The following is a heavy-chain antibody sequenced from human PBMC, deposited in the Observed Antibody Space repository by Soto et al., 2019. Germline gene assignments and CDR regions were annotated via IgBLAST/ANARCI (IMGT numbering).Heavy chain of an antibody. Sequence: SVQVSCKASGYTFTSYGIHWVRQAPGQRLEWMGWINAANGDTKYSPKFQGRVTITRDTSASTAYMELSSLRSEDTAVYYCVRRHVSATGIDWFDPWGQGTLVTVFS. CDR1: GYTFTSYG. D-gene: IGHD6-13*01. J-gene: IGHJ5*02. CDR3: VRRHVSATGIDWFDP. CDR2: INAANGDT. V-gene: IGHV1-3*01.